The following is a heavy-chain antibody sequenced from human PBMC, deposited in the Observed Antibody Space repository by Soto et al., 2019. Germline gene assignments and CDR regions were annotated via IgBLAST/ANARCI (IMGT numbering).Heavy chain of an antibody. V-gene: IGHV1-18*01. CDR2: TSAYNGNT. CDR1: GYTFTSYG. CDR3: ARAAAPTGFRWYSGMDV. Sequence: XSVKVSCKASGYTFTSYGISWVRQAPGQGLEWMGWTSAYNGNTNYAQKLQGRVTMTTDTSTSTDYMELRSLRSDDTAVYYCARAAAPTGFRWYSGMDVWGQGTTVTVSS. J-gene: IGHJ6*02. D-gene: IGHD4-17*01.